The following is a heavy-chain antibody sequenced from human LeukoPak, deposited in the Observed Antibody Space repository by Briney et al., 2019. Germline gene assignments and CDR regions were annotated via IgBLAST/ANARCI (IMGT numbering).Heavy chain of an antibody. CDR3: ASTDGDYHADNY. J-gene: IGHJ4*02. CDR2: INHSGST. Sequence: KPSETLSLTCTVSGGSISSYYWSWIRQPPGKGLEWIGEINHSGSTNYNPSLKSRVTISVDTSKNQFSLKLSSVTAADTAVYYCASTDGDYHADNYWGQGTLVTVSS. D-gene: IGHD4-17*01. V-gene: IGHV4-34*01. CDR1: GGSISSYY.